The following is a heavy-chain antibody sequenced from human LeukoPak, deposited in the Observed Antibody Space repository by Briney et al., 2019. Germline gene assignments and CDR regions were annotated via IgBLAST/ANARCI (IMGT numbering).Heavy chain of an antibody. CDR1: GYTFTSYG. Sequence: ASVKVSCKASGYTFTSYGISWVRQAPGQGLEWMGWISAYNGNTNYAQKLQSRGTMTTDTSTSTAYMELRSLRSDDTDVYYCARDPYDYVWGSYRSFDYWGQGTLVTVSS. D-gene: IGHD3-16*02. CDR3: ARDPYDYVWGSYRSFDY. CDR2: ISAYNGNT. V-gene: IGHV1-18*01. J-gene: IGHJ4*02.